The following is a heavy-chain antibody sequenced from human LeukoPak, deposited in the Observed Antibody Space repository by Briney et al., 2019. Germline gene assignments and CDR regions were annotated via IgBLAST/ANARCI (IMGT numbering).Heavy chain of an antibody. CDR2: INHSGST. V-gene: IGHV4-34*01. J-gene: IGHJ6*03. Sequence: SETLSLTCAVYGGSFSGYYWSWIRQPPGKGLEWIGEINHSGSTNYNPSLKSRVTISVDRSKNQFSLKLSSVTAADTAVYYCARGPQGYYYYMDVWGKGTTVTVSS. CDR3: ARGPQGYYYYMDV. CDR1: GGSFSGYY.